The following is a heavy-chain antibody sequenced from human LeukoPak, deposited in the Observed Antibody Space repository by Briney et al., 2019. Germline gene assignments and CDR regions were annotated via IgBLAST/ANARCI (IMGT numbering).Heavy chain of an antibody. CDR3: ARVRGSSRSYEYYHYMDV. V-gene: IGHV4-61*02. Sequence: PSETLSLTCAVSGGSISSGNYYRSWIRQPAGKGLEWIGRIYTSGSTNYNPSLKSRVTMSVDTSKKQFSLKLSSVTAADTAVYYCARVRGSSRSYEYYHYMDVWGKGTTVTISS. CDR1: GGSISSGNYY. CDR2: IYTSGST. D-gene: IGHD1-26*01. J-gene: IGHJ6*03.